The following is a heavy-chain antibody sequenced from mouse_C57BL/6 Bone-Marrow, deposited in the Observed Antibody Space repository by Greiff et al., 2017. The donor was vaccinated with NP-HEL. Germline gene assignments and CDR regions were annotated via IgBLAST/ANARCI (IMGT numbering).Heavy chain of an antibody. J-gene: IGHJ3*01. CDR1: GFTFSNYW. Sequence: EVMLVESGGGLVQPGGSMKLSCVASGFTFSNYWMNWVRQSPEKGLEWVAQIRLKSDNYATHYAESVKGRFTISRDDSKSSVYLQMNNLRAEDTGIYYCTTTGTGIAYWGQGTLVTVSA. D-gene: IGHD4-1*01. CDR3: TTTGTGIAY. V-gene: IGHV6-3*01. CDR2: IRLKSDNYAT.